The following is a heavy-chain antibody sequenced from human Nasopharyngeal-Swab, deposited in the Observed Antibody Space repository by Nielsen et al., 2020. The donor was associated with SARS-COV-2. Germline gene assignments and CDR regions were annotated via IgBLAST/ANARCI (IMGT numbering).Heavy chain of an antibody. CDR1: GDSLNSNYY. CDR3: ARLELRSSYFES. D-gene: IGHD2-2*01. V-gene: IGHV4-39*01. Sequence: SNTLSLTCTVSGDSLNSNYYCGWIRPPPGKGLQWIAISNYTGGTPFNPSLKTRVTISVDTSNDQFSLKLNSVTAADTAVYYCARLELRSSYFESWGQGTLVTVSS. CDR2: SNYTGGT. J-gene: IGHJ4*02.